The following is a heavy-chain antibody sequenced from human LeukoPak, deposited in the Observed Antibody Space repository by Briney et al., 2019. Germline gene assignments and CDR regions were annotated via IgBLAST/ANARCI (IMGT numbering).Heavy chain of an antibody. V-gene: IGHV4-4*07. CDR1: GGSISSYY. Sequence: PSETLTLTCTVSGGSISSYYWSWIRQPAGRGLEWIGRIYTSGSTNYNPSLKSRVTMSVDTSKNQFSLKLSSVTAADTAVYYCAREEEQMARGLDPWGQGALVTVSS. J-gene: IGHJ5*02. CDR2: IYTSGST. CDR3: AREEEQMARGLDP. D-gene: IGHD5-24*01.